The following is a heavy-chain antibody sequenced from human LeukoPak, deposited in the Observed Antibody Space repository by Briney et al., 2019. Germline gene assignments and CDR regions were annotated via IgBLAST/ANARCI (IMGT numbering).Heavy chain of an antibody. CDR2: IRYDGSNK. CDR1: GFTFSSYG. CDR3: AIEGYYYDNRGFDY. J-gene: IGHJ4*02. Sequence: GGSLRLSCAASGFTFSSYGMHWVRQAPGKGLEWVAFIRYDGSNKYYADSVKGRFTISRDNSKNTLYLQMNSLRAEDTAVYYCAIEGYYYDNRGFDYWGQGTLVTVSS. V-gene: IGHV3-30*02. D-gene: IGHD3-22*01.